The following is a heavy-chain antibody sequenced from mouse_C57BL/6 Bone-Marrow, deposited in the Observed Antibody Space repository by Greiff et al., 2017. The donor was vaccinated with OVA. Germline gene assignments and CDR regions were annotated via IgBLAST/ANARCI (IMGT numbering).Heavy chain of an antibody. CDR1: GYSITSGYY. Sequence: DVQLQESGPGLVKPSQSLSLTCSVTGYSITSGYYWNWIRQFPGNKLEWMGYISYDGSNNYNPSLKNRISITRDTSKNQFFLKLNSVTTEDTATYYCARDPPYYYGSSYWYFDVWGTGTTVTVSS. J-gene: IGHJ1*03. CDR2: ISYDGSN. V-gene: IGHV3-6*01. CDR3: ARDPPYYYGSSYWYFDV. D-gene: IGHD1-1*01.